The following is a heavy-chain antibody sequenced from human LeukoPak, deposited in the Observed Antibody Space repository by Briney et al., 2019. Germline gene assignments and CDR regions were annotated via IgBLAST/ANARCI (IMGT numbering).Heavy chain of an antibody. CDR3: DLDIVVVPAANGDY. CDR2: ISGSGGST. J-gene: IGHJ4*02. Sequence: GGSLRLSCAASGFTFSSYAMSWVRQAPGKWLEWVSAISGSGGSTYYADSVKGRFTISRDNSKNTLYLQMNSLRAEDTAVYYCDLDIVVVPAANGDYWGQGTLVTVSS. V-gene: IGHV3-23*01. D-gene: IGHD2-2*01. CDR1: GFTFSSYA.